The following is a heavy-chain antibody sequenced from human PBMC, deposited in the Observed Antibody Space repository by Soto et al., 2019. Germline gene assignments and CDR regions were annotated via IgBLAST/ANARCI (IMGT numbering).Heavy chain of an antibody. Sequence: GESLKISCKGSGYSFTSYWIGWVRQMPGKGLEWMGIIYPGDSDTRYSPSFQGQVTISADKSISTAYLQWSSLKASDTAMYYCARHRVEGGRHYYYYYYMDVWGKGTTV. V-gene: IGHV5-51*01. CDR1: GYSFTSYW. CDR2: IYPGDSDT. CDR3: ARHRVEGGRHYYYYYYMDV. D-gene: IGHD2-15*01. J-gene: IGHJ6*03.